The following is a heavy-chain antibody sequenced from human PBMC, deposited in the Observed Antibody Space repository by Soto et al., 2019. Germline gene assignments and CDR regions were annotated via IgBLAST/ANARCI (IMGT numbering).Heavy chain of an antibody. Sequence: VQLVESGGGLVKPGGSLRLSCAASGFTFSDYSMNWVRQAPGKGLEWVSSISSSSSSKFYADSVRGRLTISRDNAKNSLYLQMNSLRVGDTAVYYCARDRGYSDFWGQGTLVTVSS. V-gene: IGHV3-21*01. CDR2: ISSSSSSK. CDR3: ARDRGYSDF. J-gene: IGHJ4*02. D-gene: IGHD5-18*01. CDR1: GFTFSDYS.